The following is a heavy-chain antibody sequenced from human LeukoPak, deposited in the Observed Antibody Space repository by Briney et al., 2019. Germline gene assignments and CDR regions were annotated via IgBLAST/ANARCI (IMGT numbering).Heavy chain of an antibody. V-gene: IGHV3-7*03. Sequence: PGGSLRLSCAASGFTFSSYWMSWVRQVPGKGLEWVANIKEDGSEKYYVDSVKGRFTISRDNAKNSLYLQMNSLRAEDTALYYCARRDIVVVPAAIFGAFDIWGQGTMVTVSS. D-gene: IGHD2-2*02. CDR3: ARRDIVVVPAAIFGAFDI. CDR1: GFTFSSYW. CDR2: IKEDGSEK. J-gene: IGHJ3*02.